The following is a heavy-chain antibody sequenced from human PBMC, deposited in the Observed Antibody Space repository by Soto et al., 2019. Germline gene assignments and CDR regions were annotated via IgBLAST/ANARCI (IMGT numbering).Heavy chain of an antibody. J-gene: IGHJ4*02. CDR1: GGSISSRNW. Sequence: PSETLSLTCAVSGGSISSRNWWSWVRQPPGKGLEWIGEIYRFGSTNYNPSLRGRVTISLDKSNNQFSLTLTSVTAADTALYYCAGLFDYANSHFEYWGQGALVTVSS. CDR3: AGLFDYANSHFEY. CDR2: IYRFGST. D-gene: IGHD4-17*01. V-gene: IGHV4-4*02.